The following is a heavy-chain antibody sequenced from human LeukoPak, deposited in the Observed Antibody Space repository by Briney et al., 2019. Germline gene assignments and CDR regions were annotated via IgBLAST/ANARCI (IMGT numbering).Heavy chain of an antibody. V-gene: IGHV1-69*06. CDR1: GGTFSSYA. J-gene: IGHJ4*02. Sequence: GASVKVSCKASGGTFSSYAISWVRQAPGLGLEWMGGIIPIFGTANYAQKFQGRVTITADKSTSTAYMELSSLRSEDTAVYYCAASKQWLDEYYFDYWGQGTLVTVSS. CDR2: IIPIFGTA. CDR3: AASKQWLDEYYFDY. D-gene: IGHD6-19*01.